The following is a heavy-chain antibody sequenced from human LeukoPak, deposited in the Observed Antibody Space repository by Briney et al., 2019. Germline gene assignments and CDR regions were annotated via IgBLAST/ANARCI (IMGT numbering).Heavy chain of an antibody. CDR3: ARGSSCRTSCYRDFDY. D-gene: IGHD2-2*02. CDR2: MNPNSGNT. Sequence: ASVKVSCKASGYTFTSYDINWVRQATGQGLDWMGWMNPNSGNTGYAQKFQGRVTMTRNTSISTAYMELSSLRSEDTAVYYCARGSSCRTSCYRDFDYWGQGTLVTVSS. CDR1: GYTFTSYD. V-gene: IGHV1-8*01. J-gene: IGHJ4*02.